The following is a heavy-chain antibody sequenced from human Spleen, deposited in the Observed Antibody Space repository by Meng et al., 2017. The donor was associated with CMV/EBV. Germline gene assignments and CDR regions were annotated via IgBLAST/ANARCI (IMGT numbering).Heavy chain of an antibody. D-gene: IGHD5-12*01. Sequence: SGGSIRSGDYYWSWIRQHPEKRLEWIGYIYYSGNTYYKSSLKSRVTISVDTSKNQFSLKLSSVTAADTAVYYCARDPGNSGYDRGDYWGQGMLVTVSS. J-gene: IGHJ4*02. CDR2: IYYSGNT. CDR3: ARDPGNSGYDRGDY. CDR1: GGSIRSGDYY. V-gene: IGHV4-30-4*06.